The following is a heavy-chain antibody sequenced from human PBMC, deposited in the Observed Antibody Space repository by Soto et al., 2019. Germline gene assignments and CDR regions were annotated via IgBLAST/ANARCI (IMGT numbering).Heavy chain of an antibody. V-gene: IGHV1-24*01. CDR2: FDPEDGET. CDR3: ATLSLRYCSSTSCYRTNWFDP. J-gene: IGHJ5*02. CDR1: GYTLTELS. Sequence: ASVKVSCKVSGYTLTELSMHWVRQAPGKGLEWMGGFDPEDGETIYAQKFQGRVTMTEDTSTDTAYMELSSLRSEDTAVYYCATLSLRYCSSTSCYRTNWFDPWGQGPLITVSS. D-gene: IGHD2-2*01.